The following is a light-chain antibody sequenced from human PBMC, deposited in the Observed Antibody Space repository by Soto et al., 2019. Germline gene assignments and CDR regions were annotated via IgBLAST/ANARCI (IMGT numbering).Light chain of an antibody. V-gene: IGKV1-5*03. CDR2: KTS. CDR1: QSISDS. CDR3: QQYNSYPWT. Sequence: DIQMTQSPSTLSASVGDTVTITCRASQSISDSLAWYQQKPGRAPKLLIYKTSSLESGVPSSFSGSGSGTEVTLTINSLQPDAFATYYCQQYNSYPWTFGPGTKVDIK. J-gene: IGKJ1*01.